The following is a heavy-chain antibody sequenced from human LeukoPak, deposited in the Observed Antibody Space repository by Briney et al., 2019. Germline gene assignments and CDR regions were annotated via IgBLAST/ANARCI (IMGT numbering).Heavy chain of an antibody. CDR3: ARDGVAAGGNFDY. V-gene: IGHV1-69*01. CDR2: IIPIFGTA. Sequence: ASVKVSCKASGGTFSSYAISWVRQAPGQGLEWMGGIIPIFGTANYAQKFQGRVTITADESTSTAYMELSSLRSEDTAVYYCARDGVAAGGNFDYWGQGTLVTVSS. D-gene: IGHD6-13*01. J-gene: IGHJ4*02. CDR1: GGTFSSYA.